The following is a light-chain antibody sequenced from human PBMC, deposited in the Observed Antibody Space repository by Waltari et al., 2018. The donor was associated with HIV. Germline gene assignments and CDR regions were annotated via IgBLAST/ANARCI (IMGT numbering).Light chain of an antibody. V-gene: IGLV1-47*01. CDR3: AAWDGSLSNYV. CDR2: RNY. Sequence: QSVLTQPPSASGTPGQRVTVSCSGSRSNIGSNYVYWYQQLQGTAPKLLIYRNYQRPSGVPDRFAGSKSGTSASLAISGLRSEDEADYYCAAWDGSLSNYVFGTGTKVTVL. CDR1: RSNIGSNY. J-gene: IGLJ1*01.